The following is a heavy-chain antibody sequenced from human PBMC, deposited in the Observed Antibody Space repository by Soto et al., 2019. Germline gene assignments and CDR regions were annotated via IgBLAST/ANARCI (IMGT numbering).Heavy chain of an antibody. D-gene: IGHD1-7*01. Sequence: GGSLRLSCAASGFTFSSYAMSWVRQAPGKGLEWVSAISGSGGSTYYADSVKGRFTISRDNSKNTLYLQMNSLRAEDTAVYYCAKSPRAKLPGTTLYNWFDPWGQGTLVTVSS. V-gene: IGHV3-23*01. CDR2: ISGSGGST. CDR1: GFTFSSYA. CDR3: AKSPRAKLPGTTLYNWFDP. J-gene: IGHJ5*02.